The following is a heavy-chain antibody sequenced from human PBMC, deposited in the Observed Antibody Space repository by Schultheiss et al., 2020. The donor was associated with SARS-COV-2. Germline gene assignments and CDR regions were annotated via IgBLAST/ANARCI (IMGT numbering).Heavy chain of an antibody. CDR2: IIPIFGTA. CDR3: ARVVVVPAAIFRTYYYYMDV. CDR1: GGTFSSYA. V-gene: IGHV1-69*06. Sequence: VKVSCKASGGTFSSYAISWVRQAPGQGLEWMGGIIPIFGTANYAQKFQGRVTITADKSTSTAYMELSSLRSEDTAVYYCARVVVVPAAIFRTYYYYMDVWGKGTTVTVSS. D-gene: IGHD2-2*02. J-gene: IGHJ6*03.